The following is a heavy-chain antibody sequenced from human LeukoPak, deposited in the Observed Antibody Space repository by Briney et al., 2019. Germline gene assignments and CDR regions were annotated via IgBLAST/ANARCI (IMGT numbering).Heavy chain of an antibody. CDR3: ARSTSSSWYFEGGFDP. J-gene: IGHJ5*02. Sequence: ASVKVSCKASGYTFTGYYMHWVRQAPGQGLEWMGWMNPNSGNTGYAQKFQGRVTITRNTSISTAYMELSSLRSEDTAVYYCARSTSSSWYFEGGFDPWGQGTLVTVSS. CDR1: GYTFTGYY. V-gene: IGHV1-8*03. CDR2: MNPNSGNT. D-gene: IGHD6-13*01.